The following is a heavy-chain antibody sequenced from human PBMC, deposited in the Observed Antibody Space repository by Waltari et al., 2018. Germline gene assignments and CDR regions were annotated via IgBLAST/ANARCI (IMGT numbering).Heavy chain of an antibody. CDR2: INHSVIT. CDR3: ARGRGAYWGIDY. Sequence: QVQLQQWGAGLLKPSETLSLTCAVYGGSFSGYYLSWLRQPPGKGLEWIGEINHSVITNYNPSLNSRVTISVETSKNHFSLKLSSVTAADTAVYYCARGRGAYWGIDYWGQGTLVTVSS. CDR1: GGSFSGYY. V-gene: IGHV4-34*01. J-gene: IGHJ4*02. D-gene: IGHD2-8*02.